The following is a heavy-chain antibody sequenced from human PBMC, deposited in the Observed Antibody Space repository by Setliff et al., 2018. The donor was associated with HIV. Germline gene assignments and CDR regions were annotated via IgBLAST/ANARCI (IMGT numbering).Heavy chain of an antibody. CDR3: ARNDGYSYGTYFDH. CDR2: IHASGKA. V-gene: IGHV4-4*09. D-gene: IGHD5-18*01. Sequence: SETLSLTCTVSGDTDFYWSWIRQSPGKGLEWIGYIHASGKANYNPSLKSRGTMSVDASKNQFSLKLTSVTAADTAVYYCARNDGYSYGTYFDHWGQGTLVTVSS. J-gene: IGHJ4*02. CDR1: GDTDFY.